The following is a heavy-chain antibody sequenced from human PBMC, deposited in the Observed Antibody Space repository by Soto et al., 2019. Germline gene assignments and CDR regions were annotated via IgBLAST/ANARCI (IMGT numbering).Heavy chain of an antibody. CDR1: RESLNSGYY. D-gene: IGHD3-3*01. Sequence: PSEPWSLSSAVSRESLNSGYYSDWIRQSPVKGQEWIGSVFHSGTTYSNPSLKTRLTISVDTSKNQFSLDLNAVTAADTAVYYCVRDFGDLHDFWSGSDYWGQG. CDR3: VRDFGDLHDFWSGSDY. J-gene: IGHJ4*02. CDR2: VFHSGTT. V-gene: IGHV4-38-2*02.